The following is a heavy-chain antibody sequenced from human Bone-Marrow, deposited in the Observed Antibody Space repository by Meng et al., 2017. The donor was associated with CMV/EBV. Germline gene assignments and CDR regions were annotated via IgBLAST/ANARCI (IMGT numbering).Heavy chain of an antibody. CDR2: ISSSGSTI. D-gene: IGHD4-23*01. V-gene: IGHV3-11*04. CDR3: ARDRWHVYYFDY. Sequence: GESLKISCAASGFTFSDYYMSWIRQAPGKGLEWVSYISSSGSTIYYADSVKGRFTISRDNAKNSLYLQMNSLRAEDTAVYYCARDRWHVYYFDYWGQGTLVTVSS. J-gene: IGHJ4*02. CDR1: GFTFSDYY.